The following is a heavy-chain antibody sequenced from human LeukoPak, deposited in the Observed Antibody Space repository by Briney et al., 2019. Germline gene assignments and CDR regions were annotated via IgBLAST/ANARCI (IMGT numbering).Heavy chain of an antibody. CDR2: ISGSGGST. CDR3: TKGGQTGYQYDY. CDR1: GFTFSNYA. Sequence: GGSLRLSCAASGFTFSNYAMRWVRQAPGKGLEGVSGISGSGGSTYYADSGKGRFTISRDNSKNTLYLQMNSLKTADTAAYYCTKGGQTGYQYDYWGQGTLVTVSS. D-gene: IGHD3-9*01. V-gene: IGHV3-23*01. J-gene: IGHJ4*02.